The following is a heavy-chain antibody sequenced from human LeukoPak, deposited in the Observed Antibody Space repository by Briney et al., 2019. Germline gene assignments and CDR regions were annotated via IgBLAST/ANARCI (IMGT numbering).Heavy chain of an antibody. Sequence: GGSLRLSCAAFGFTFSSYAMHRVRQAPGKGLEWVAVISYDGSNKYYADSVKGRFTISRDNSKNTLYLQMNSLRAEDTAVYYCARLVVVIGFDYWGQGTLVTVSS. V-gene: IGHV3-30-3*01. CDR1: GFTFSSYA. D-gene: IGHD3-22*01. CDR2: ISYDGSNK. J-gene: IGHJ4*02. CDR3: ARLVVVIGFDY.